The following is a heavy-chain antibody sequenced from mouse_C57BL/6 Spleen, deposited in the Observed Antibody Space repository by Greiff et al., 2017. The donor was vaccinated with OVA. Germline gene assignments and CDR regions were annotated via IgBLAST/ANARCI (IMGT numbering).Heavy chain of an antibody. V-gene: IGHV1-80*01. D-gene: IGHD1-1*01. CDR2: IYPGDGDT. CDR1: GYAFSSYW. Sequence: QVQLQQSGAELVKPGASVKLSCKASGYAFSSYWMNWVKQRPGKGLEWIGKIYPGDGDTNYNGKFKGKATLTADKSSSTAYMQRSSLTSEDAAVYFCARRAYYYDFDYWGKGTTLT. J-gene: IGHJ2*01. CDR3: ARRAYYYDFDY.